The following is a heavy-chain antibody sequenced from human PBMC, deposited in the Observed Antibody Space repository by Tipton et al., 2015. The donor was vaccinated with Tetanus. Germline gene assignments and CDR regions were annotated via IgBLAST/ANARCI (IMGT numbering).Heavy chain of an antibody. D-gene: IGHD6-19*01. V-gene: IGHV4-4*07. Sequence: TLSLTCTVSRASMNSYFWTWIRRPAGKGLEWIGRIYPSGSTNYSPSLESRVTMSVDTSKNQCSLNLTSVTAADTALYYCARERLGPVTGTRYYFDYWGQGTLVVVSS. CDR3: ARERLGPVTGTRYYFDY. CDR2: IYPSGST. CDR1: RASMNSYF. J-gene: IGHJ4*02.